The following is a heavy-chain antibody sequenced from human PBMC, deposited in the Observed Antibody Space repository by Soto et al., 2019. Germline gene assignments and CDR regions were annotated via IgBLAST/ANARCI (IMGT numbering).Heavy chain of an antibody. CDR1: VGSLSCIY. Sequence: SVWISCTVAVGSLSCIYLCWLRQPAGKGLEWIGRIYSSGTTNYNPSLKSRVTMSVDTSKNQFSLKLNSVTAADTAVYYFARDRIVGTTYFAYW. CDR2: IYSSGTT. V-gene: IGHV4-4*07. D-gene: IGHD1-26*01. CDR3: ARDRIVGTTYFAY. J-gene: IGHJ4*01.